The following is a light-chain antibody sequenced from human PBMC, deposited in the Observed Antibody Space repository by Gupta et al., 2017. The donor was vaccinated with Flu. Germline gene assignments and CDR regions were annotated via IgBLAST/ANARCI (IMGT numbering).Light chain of an antibody. Sequence: HKPCQAPRLLISDASTLESGVPSRFRGSGSGTHYILTISSLQPEDLATYYCQQYNRVPSFGGGTKVEIK. J-gene: IGKJ4*01. CDR2: DAS. CDR3: QQYNRVPS. V-gene: IGKV1-33*01.